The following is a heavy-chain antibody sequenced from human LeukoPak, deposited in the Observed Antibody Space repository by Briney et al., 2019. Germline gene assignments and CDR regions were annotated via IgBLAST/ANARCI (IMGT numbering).Heavy chain of an antibody. CDR2: INHSGST. CDR3: ARGGSGYLRGDFDY. D-gene: IGHD3-22*01. Sequence: SWIRQPPGKGLEWIGEINHSGSTNYNPSLKSRVTISVDTSKNQFSLKLSSVTAADTAVYYCARGGSGYLRGDFDYWGQGTLVTVSS. J-gene: IGHJ4*02. V-gene: IGHV4-34*01.